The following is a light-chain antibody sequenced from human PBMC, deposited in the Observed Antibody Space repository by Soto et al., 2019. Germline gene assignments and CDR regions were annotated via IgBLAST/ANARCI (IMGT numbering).Light chain of an antibody. CDR2: DVS. V-gene: IGLV2-11*01. Sequence: QSVLTQPRSGSGSPGQSGTISCTGTSTDVGGYNYVSWYQQHPGKVPKLMLYDVSKRPSGVPDRFSGSKSGNTASLTISGLQAEDEADYYCCSYAGRDTLYVFGSGTKVTVL. CDR1: STDVGGYNY. CDR3: CSYAGRDTLYV. J-gene: IGLJ1*01.